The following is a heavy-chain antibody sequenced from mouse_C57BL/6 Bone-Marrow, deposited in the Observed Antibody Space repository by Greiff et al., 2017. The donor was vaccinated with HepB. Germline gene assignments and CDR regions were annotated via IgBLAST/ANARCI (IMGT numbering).Heavy chain of an antibody. CDR1: GYTFTSYW. CDR2: IYPSDSET. Sequence: QVQLQQPGAELVRPGSSVKLSCKASGYTFTSYWMDWVKQRPGQGLEWIGNIYPSDSETHYNQKFKDKATLTVDKSSSTAYMQLSSLTSEDSAVYYCARGGLRRASMDYWGQVTSVTVAS. CDR3: ARGGLRRASMDY. D-gene: IGHD2-4*01. J-gene: IGHJ4*01. V-gene: IGHV1-61*01.